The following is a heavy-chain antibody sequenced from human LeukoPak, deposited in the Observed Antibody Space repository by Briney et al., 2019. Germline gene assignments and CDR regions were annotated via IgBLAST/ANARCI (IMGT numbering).Heavy chain of an antibody. CDR2: IFYSGST. CDR1: GDSISSSSSY. CDR3: ATQRGWYSWFDP. V-gene: IGHV4-39*01. Sequence: ASETLSLTCTVSGDSISSSSSYWGWIRQPPGKGLEWIGTIFYSGSTYYNPSLKSRVTISVDSSKNHFSLKLSSVTASDTAVYYCATQRGWYSWFDPSGQGTLVTVSS. J-gene: IGHJ5*02. D-gene: IGHD6-19*01.